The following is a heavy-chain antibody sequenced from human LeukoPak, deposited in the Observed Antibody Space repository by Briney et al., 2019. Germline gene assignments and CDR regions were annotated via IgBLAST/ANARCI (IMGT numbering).Heavy chain of an antibody. Sequence: WVRQAPGKGLEWVSGISWNSGSIGYADSVKGRFTISRDNAKNSLYLQMNSLRAEDTALYYCAKATLGGYSYGPFDYWGQGTLVTVSS. D-gene: IGHD5-18*01. V-gene: IGHV3-9*01. CDR2: ISWNSGSI. CDR3: AKATLGGYSYGPFDY. J-gene: IGHJ4*02.